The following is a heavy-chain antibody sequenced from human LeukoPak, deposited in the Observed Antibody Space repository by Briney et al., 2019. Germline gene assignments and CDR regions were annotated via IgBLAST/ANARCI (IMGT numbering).Heavy chain of an antibody. CDR2: ISSWSSTI. D-gene: IGHD1-7*01. CDR1: GFTFSTYE. J-gene: IGHJ4*02. V-gene: IGHV3-48*01. CDR3: AKVRVVFNWNYAYYFDY. Sequence: GGSLRLSCAASGFTFSTYEMNWVRQAPGKGLEWVSYISSWSSTIYYADSVKGRFTISRDNSKNTLYLQMNSLGAEDTAMYYCAKVRVVFNWNYAYYFDYWGQGTLVTVSS.